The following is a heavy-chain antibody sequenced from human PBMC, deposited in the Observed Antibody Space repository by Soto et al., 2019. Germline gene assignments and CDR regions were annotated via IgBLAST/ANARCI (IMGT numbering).Heavy chain of an antibody. CDR2: IYYSGST. D-gene: IGHD3-10*01. J-gene: IGHJ6*02. Sequence: SETLSLTCTVSGGSISSGGYYWSWIRQHPGKGLEWIGYIYYSGSTYYNPSLKSRVTISVDTSKNQFSLKLSSVTAADTAVYYCARDRYYYGSGSYSYYGMDVWGQGTTVTVSS. CDR1: GGSISSGGYY. V-gene: IGHV4-31*03. CDR3: ARDRYYYGSGSYSYYGMDV.